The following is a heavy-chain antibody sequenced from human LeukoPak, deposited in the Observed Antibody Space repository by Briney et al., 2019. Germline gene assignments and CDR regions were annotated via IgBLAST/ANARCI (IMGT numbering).Heavy chain of an antibody. CDR2: IYYSGST. CDR1: GGSISSDY. J-gene: IGHJ3*02. Sequence: PSETLSLTCTVSGGSISSDYWSCIRQPPGEGVEWILHIYYSGSTNYNPSLKSRVTISVDTSKNQISLKLSSVTAADTAVYYCARLHSVEWLVHDAFDIWGQGTMVTVSS. D-gene: IGHD6-19*01. V-gene: IGHV4-59*08. CDR3: ARLHSVEWLVHDAFDI.